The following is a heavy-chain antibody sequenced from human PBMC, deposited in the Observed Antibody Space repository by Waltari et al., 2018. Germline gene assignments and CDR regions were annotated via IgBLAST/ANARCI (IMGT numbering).Heavy chain of an antibody. CDR2: INWDAVSP. CDR1: GFTFADYA. CDR3: AKASRRGVALDDYFDY. V-gene: IGHV3-43D*04. D-gene: IGHD1-1*01. Sequence: EVQLVESGGGVVQPVGSLRLSCAASGFTFADYAMHWVRHAPGKALEWVSLINWDAVSPFYAASVRGRFTISRDNSKNTLYLQMNSLRPEDTAMYYCAKASRRGVALDDYFDYWGQGTLVTVSS. J-gene: IGHJ4*02.